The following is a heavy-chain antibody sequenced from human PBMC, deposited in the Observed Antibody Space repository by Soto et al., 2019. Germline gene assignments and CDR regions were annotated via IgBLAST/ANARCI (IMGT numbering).Heavy chain of an antibody. CDR2: TSHDGSND. J-gene: IGHJ4*02. D-gene: IGHD3-16*01. CDR3: ATDANEYLWEYYFDF. V-gene: IGHV3-30*03. CDR1: GFSFSSYG. Sequence: GGSLRLSFAASGFSFSSYGMHWVRQAPAKGLEWVAFTSHDGSNDYYADSVKGRYTVTRDNSKNTVYLQMNSLRVENTAVYYCATDANEYLWEYYFDFWGQGTLVTVSS.